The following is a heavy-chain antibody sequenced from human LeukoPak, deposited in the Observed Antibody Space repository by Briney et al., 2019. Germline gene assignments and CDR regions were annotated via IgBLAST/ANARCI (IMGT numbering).Heavy chain of an antibody. J-gene: IGHJ4*02. Sequence: SETLSLTCTVSGGFISSYYWSWIRQPPGKGLEWIGYIYYSGSTNYNPSLKSRVTISVDTSKNQFSLKLSSVTAADTAVYYCARAGEVATIEFYFDYWGQGTLVTVSS. CDR1: GGFISSYY. CDR3: ARAGEVATIEFYFDY. CDR2: IYYSGST. V-gene: IGHV4-59*01. D-gene: IGHD5-12*01.